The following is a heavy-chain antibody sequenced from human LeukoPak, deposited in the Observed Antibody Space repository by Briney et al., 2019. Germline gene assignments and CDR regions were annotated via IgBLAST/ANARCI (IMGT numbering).Heavy chain of an antibody. D-gene: IGHD3-16*01. Sequence: GSSVKVSCKASGGTFSSFVITWVRQVPGQGLEWMGKIIPYLDIPDYAQKFQGRVTITADRSTSTAYMEVSGLRSEDTAIYYCARGGYYEVHALDVWGQGATVTVSS. CDR1: GGTFSSFV. CDR2: IIPYLDIP. CDR3: ARGGYYEVHALDV. V-gene: IGHV1-69*04. J-gene: IGHJ6*02.